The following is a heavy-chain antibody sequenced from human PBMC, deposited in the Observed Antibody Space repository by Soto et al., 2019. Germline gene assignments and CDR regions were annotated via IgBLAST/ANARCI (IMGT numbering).Heavy chain of an antibody. CDR1: GFSLSNSGVG. CDR3: AHTAATGAYCESFDF. V-gene: IGHV2-5*02. D-gene: IGHD3-22*01. CDR2: MYRGDDK. J-gene: IGHJ4*02. Sequence: QITLKESGPTLVKPTQTLTLTCTFSGFSLSNSGVGVGWIRQPPGKALEWLALMYRGDDKRYNPSLKSRVTITDDNSKHQVVFTMTNMDPVDTATYYCAHTAATGAYCESFDFWCQGTLVTVSS.